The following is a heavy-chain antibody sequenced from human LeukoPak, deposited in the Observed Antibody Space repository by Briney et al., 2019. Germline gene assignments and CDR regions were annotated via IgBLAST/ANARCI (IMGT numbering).Heavy chain of an antibody. CDR3: ARGLPTYYYDSSGYSGY. J-gene: IGHJ4*02. CDR1: GYTFTGYY. V-gene: IGHV1-2*02. D-gene: IGHD3-22*01. Sequence: ASVKVSCKASGYTFTGYYMHWVRQAPGQGREWMGWINPNSGGTNYAQKFQGRVTMTRDTSISAAYMELSRLRSDDTAVDYCARGLPTYYYDSSGYSGYWGQGTLVTVSS. CDR2: INPNSGGT.